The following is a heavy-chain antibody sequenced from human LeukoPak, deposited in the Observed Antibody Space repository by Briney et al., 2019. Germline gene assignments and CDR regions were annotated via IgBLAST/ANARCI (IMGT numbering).Heavy chain of an antibody. D-gene: IGHD6-13*01. CDR2: IYYSGYT. CDR3: ARGKVEQQRNFDY. V-gene: IGHV4-39*01. J-gene: IGHJ4*02. CDR1: GGSIGSNNYY. Sequence: PSETLSLTCTVSGGSIGSNNYYWGWIRQPPGKGLEWIGSIYYSGYTYYNPSLKSRVTISVDTSKNQFSLKLSSVTAADTAVYYCARGKVEQQRNFDYWGQGTLVTVSS.